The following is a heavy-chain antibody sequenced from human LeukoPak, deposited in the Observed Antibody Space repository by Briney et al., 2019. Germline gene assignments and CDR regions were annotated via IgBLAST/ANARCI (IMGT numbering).Heavy chain of an antibody. Sequence: GASVKVSCKASGYTFTGYYMHWVRQAPGQGLEWMGWINPNSGGTNYAQKFQGRVTMTRDTSISTAYMELSRLRSGDTAVYYCARELVVVPAVPYYYYYGMDVWGQGTTVTVSS. CDR1: GYTFTGYY. D-gene: IGHD2-2*01. CDR3: ARELVVVPAVPYYYYYGMDV. J-gene: IGHJ6*02. V-gene: IGHV1-2*02. CDR2: INPNSGGT.